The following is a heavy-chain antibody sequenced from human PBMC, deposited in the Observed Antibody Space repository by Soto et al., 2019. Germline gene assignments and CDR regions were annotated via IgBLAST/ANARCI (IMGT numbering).Heavy chain of an antibody. J-gene: IGHJ6*02. CDR2: ISYDGSNK. D-gene: IGHD3-22*01. V-gene: IGHV3-30*18. CDR3: AKSGGVRYYDGSGDYYYYGMDV. CDR1: GFTFSSYG. Sequence: QVQLVESGGGVVQPGRSLRLSCAASGFTFSSYGMHWVRQAPGKGLEWVAVISYDGSNKYYADSVKGRFTISRDNSKNTLYLQMNSLRAEDTAVYYCAKSGGVRYYDGSGDYYYYGMDVWGQGTTVTVSS.